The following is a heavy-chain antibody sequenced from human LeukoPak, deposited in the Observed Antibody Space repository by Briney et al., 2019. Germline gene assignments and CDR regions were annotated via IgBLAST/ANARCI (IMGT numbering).Heavy chain of an antibody. V-gene: IGHV1-2*02. CDR3: ARDRTTVTTGYYGMDV. CDR1: GYTFTGYD. J-gene: IGHJ6*02. D-gene: IGHD4-17*01. CDR2: INPNTGVT. Sequence: PGASVKVSCKASGYTFTGYDMHWVRQAPGQGLEWMGWINPNTGVTNYAQKFQGRVTLTRDTSIITGYMELTRLRSDDTAMYYCARDRTTVTTGYYGMDVWGQGTTLTVSS.